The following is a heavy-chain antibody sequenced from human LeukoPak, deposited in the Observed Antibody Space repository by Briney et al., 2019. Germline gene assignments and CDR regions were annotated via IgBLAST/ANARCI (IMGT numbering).Heavy chain of an antibody. V-gene: IGHV1-69*05. J-gene: IGHJ4*02. CDR3: ARDSGTPLKYDSSGYYYGNFDY. D-gene: IGHD3-22*01. CDR1: GGTFSSYA. Sequence: SVKVSCKASGGTFSSYAISWVRQAPGQGLEWMGGIIPIFGTANYAQKFQGRVTITTDESTSTAYMGLSSLRSEDTAVYYCARDSGTPLKYDSSGYYYGNFDYWGQGTLVTVSS. CDR2: IIPIFGTA.